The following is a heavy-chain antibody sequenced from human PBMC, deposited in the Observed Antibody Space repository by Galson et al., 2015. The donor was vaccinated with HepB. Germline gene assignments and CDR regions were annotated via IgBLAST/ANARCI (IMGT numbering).Heavy chain of an antibody. D-gene: IGHD1-26*01. CDR3: ARRPGGATSWFDP. J-gene: IGHJ5*02. V-gene: IGHV3-49*03. CDR2: IRSKAYGGTT. Sequence: SLRLSCAASGFTFGDYAMSWFRQAPGKGLEWVGFIRSKAYGGTTEYAASVKGRFTISRDDSKSIAYLQMNSLKASDTAMYYCARRPGGATSWFDPWGQGTLVTVSA. CDR1: GFTFGDYA.